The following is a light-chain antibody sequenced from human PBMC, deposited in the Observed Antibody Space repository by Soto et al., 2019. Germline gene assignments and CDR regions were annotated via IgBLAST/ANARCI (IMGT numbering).Light chain of an antibody. V-gene: IGKV3-15*01. Sequence: EIVMTQSPATLSVSPGERATLSCRASQSVTTNLAWYQQKPGQAPRLLIYGASTRATGVPARFSGSGSGTEFTLNISSLQSEDLAVYYCQQFHNWPLLTFGPGTKVELK. CDR1: QSVTTN. J-gene: IGKJ3*01. CDR2: GAS. CDR3: QQFHNWPLLT.